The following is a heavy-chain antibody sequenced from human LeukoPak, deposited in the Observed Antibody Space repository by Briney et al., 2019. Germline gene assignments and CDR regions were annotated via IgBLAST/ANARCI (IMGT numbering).Heavy chain of an antibody. CDR1: GFTFSSFW. Sequence: GGSLRLSCAASGFTFSSFWMSWVRQAPGKGLAWVANIKQDGSEKYFVDSVKGRFTISRDNAKNSLYLQMSSLRADDTAVYSCAKVGPGGSSWFSSWSDYWGQGTLVTVSS. V-gene: IGHV3-7*03. CDR3: AKVGPGGSSWFSSWSDY. J-gene: IGHJ4*02. CDR2: IKQDGSEK. D-gene: IGHD6-13*01.